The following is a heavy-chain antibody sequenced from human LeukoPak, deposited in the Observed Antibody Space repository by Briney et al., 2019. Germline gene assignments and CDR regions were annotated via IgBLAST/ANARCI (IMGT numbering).Heavy chain of an antibody. CDR3: ARDRFGELLPYYYYYGMDV. D-gene: IGHD3-10*01. Sequence: SQTLSLTCAISGDSVSSNSAAWNWIRQSPSRGLEWLGRTYYRSKWYNDYAVSVKSRITINPDTSKNQFSLQLNSVTPEDTAVYYCARDRFGELLPYYYYYGMDVWGQGTTVTVSS. J-gene: IGHJ6*02. CDR1: GDSVSSNSAA. CDR2: TYYRSKWYN. V-gene: IGHV6-1*01.